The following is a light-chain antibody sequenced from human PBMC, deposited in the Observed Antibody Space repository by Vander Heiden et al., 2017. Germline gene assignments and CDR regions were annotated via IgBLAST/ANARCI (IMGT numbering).Light chain of an antibody. CDR3: SSYTRTSSLV. V-gene: IGLV2-14*03. CDR2: DVS. CDR1: SNDVGGFNY. Sequence: QSALTQPASVSGSPGQSITISCTGTSNDVGGFNYVSWYKQHPGKAPKLMIYDVSNRPSGVSDRFSGSKSGNTASLTISVLQAEDEADYYCSSYTRTSSLVFGGGTKLAVL. J-gene: IGLJ2*01.